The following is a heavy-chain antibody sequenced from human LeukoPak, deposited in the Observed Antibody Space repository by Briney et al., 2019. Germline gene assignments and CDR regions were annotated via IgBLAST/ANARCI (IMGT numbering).Heavy chain of an antibody. CDR2: IWYDGSNK. V-gene: IGHV3-33*08. D-gene: IGHD1-26*01. CDR3: ARDHGGSYSTPHGMDV. CDR1: GFTFSSYA. J-gene: IGHJ6*02. Sequence: GGSLRLSCAASGFTFSSYAMSWVRQAPGKGLEWVAVIWYDGSNKYYADSVKGRFTISRDNSKNTLYLQMNSLRAEDTAVYYCARDHGGSYSTPHGMDVWGQGTTVTVSS.